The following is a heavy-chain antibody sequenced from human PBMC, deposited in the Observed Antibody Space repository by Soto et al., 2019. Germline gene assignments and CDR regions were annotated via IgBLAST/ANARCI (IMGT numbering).Heavy chain of an antibody. Sequence: GGSLRLSCAASGFTFSSYGMHWVRQAPGKGLEWVAVIWYVGSNKYYAEYVKGRFTISRDNSKNTLYLQMNSLRAEDTAVYYCAREKYLLAEGLAPLYYFDYWGQGTLVTVSS. J-gene: IGHJ4*02. CDR3: AREKYLLAEGLAPLYYFDY. D-gene: IGHD3-3*01. V-gene: IGHV3-33*01. CDR1: GFTFSSYG. CDR2: IWYVGSNK.